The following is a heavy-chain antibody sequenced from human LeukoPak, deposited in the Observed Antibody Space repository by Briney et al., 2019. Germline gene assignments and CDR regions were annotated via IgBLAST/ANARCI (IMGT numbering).Heavy chain of an antibody. CDR1: GGSISSYY. CDR2: ISDSGRT. D-gene: IGHD3-16*01. J-gene: IGHJ5*02. V-gene: IGHV4-59*08. Sequence: LSETLSLTCTVSGGSISSYYWGWSRQPPGKGLEWIGCISDSGRTNYNPSLKSRVSISPDTSQTRLSLRLSSVTGADTAVYYCARQFALTGFDPWGQGTLVTVSS. CDR3: ARQFALTGFDP.